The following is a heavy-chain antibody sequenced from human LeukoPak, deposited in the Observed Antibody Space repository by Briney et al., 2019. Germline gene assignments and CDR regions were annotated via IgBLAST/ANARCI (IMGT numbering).Heavy chain of an antibody. CDR1: GFTVSSNY. V-gene: IGHV3-66*01. J-gene: IGHJ4*02. D-gene: IGHD4-17*01. CDR3: ARGFTHDYGDYFDY. Sequence: GGSLRLSCAASGFTVSSNYMSWVRQAPGKGLEWVSVIYSDGGGSTYYADSVKGRFTMSRDNSKNTLYLHMNSLRAEDTAVYYCARGFTHDYGDYFDYWGQGTLVTVSS. CDR2: IYSDGGGST.